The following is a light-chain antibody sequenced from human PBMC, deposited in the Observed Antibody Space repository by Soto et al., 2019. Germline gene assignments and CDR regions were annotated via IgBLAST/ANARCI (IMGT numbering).Light chain of an antibody. CDR1: KSFSRSY. J-gene: IGKJ1*01. CDR2: GAS. V-gene: IGKV3-20*01. CDR3: QQYDSSPRT. Sequence: EILLTQSPDTLSLSPGERVTVSCSASKSFSRSYLAWYQQKPGQAPRLLISGASSRAADIPDRFSGSGSGTDFTLTINRLQPEDFAVYYCQQYDSSPRTFGQGTKVDIK.